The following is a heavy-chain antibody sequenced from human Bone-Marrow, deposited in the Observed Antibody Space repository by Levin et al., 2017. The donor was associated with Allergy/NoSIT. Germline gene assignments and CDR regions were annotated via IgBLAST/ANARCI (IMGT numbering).Heavy chain of an antibody. J-gene: IGHJ4*02. CDR1: GFTVSNNQ. Sequence: ETLSLTCAASGFTVSNNQMNWVRQAPGKGLEWVALIYSKGDTKYADSVKGRFIISRDNSDNTLYLQMNSLRVDDTAVYYCARDVFRIINDCWGQGTLVSVSS. V-gene: IGHV3-66*01. D-gene: IGHD3-10*01. CDR3: ARDVFRIINDC. CDR2: IYSKGDT.